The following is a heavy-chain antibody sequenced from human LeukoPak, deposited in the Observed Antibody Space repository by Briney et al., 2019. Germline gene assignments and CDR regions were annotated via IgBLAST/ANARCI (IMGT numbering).Heavy chain of an antibody. J-gene: IGHJ4*02. D-gene: IGHD4-23*01. V-gene: IGHV3-9*01. CDR3: AGDVVTTADY. Sequence: GGSLRLSCAASGFTFDDYAMHWVRQVPGKGLEWVSGITSNGDTTGYADFVKGRFTISRDNAKNSLYLQMNSLRAEDTAVYYCAGDVVTTADYWGQGTLVTVSS. CDR2: ITSNGDTT. CDR1: GFTFDDYA.